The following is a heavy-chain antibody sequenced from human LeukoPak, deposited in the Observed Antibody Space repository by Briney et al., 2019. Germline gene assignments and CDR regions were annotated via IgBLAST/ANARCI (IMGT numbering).Heavy chain of an antibody. CDR2: IYYSGST. J-gene: IGHJ4*02. V-gene: IGHV4-39*01. CDR3: ARQRYSGGCPFDY. CDR1: GGSISSSSYY. Sequence: PSETLSLTCTVSGGSISSSSYYWGWIRQPPGKGLEWIGFIYYSGSTYYNPSLKSRVTISVDTSKNQFSLKLSSVTAADTAVYYCARQRYSGGCPFDYWGQGTLVTVSS. D-gene: IGHD1-26*01.